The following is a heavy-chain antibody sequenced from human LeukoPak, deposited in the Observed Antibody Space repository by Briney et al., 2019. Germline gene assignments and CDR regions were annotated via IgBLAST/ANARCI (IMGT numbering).Heavy chain of an antibody. CDR2: IYHSGST. CDR1: GFTFNSYVM. D-gene: IGHD2-2*01. Sequence: GSLRLSCAASGFTFNSYVMSWVRQPPGKGLEWIGEIYHSGSTNHNPSLESRVTVSVDKSKNQFSLDLSSVTAADTAVYYCARFCGSTSWHSGYYYGIDVWGQGTTVTVSS. J-gene: IGHJ6*02. CDR3: ARFCGSTSWHSGYYYGIDV. V-gene: IGHV4-4*02.